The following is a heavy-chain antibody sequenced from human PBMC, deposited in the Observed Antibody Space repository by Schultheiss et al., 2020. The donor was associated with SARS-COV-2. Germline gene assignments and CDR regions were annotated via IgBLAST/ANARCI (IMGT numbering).Heavy chain of an antibody. CDR3: ARFTSPPSDAFDI. V-gene: IGHV4-39*01. Sequence: SETLSLTCTVSGGSLSSGSYYWSWIRQPAGKGLEWIGSIYYSGSTYYNPSLKSRVTISVDTSKNQFSLKLSSVTAADTAVYYCARFTSPPSDAFDIWGQGTMVTVSS. CDR1: GGSLSSGSYY. J-gene: IGHJ3*02. CDR2: IYYSGST.